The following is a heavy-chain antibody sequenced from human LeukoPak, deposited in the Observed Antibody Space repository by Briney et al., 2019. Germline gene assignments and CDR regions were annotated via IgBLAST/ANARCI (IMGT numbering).Heavy chain of an antibody. V-gene: IGHV3-53*01. J-gene: IGHJ4*02. D-gene: IGHD5-24*01. Sequence: PEGSLRLSCAASGFTVSSNYMNWVRQAPGKGLEWVSVIYGGGNIYYADSVKGRFTISRDNSKNTLYLQMNSLRAEDTAVYYCARGAGYNYPYYFDYWGQGTLVTVSS. CDR1: GFTVSSNY. CDR2: IYGGGNI. CDR3: ARGAGYNYPYYFDY.